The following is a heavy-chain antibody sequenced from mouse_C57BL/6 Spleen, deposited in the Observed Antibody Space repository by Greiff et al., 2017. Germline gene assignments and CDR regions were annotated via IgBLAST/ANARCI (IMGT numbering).Heavy chain of an antibody. Sequence: EVKLVESGEGLVKPGGSLKLSCAASGFTFSSYAMSWVRQTPEKRLEWVAYISSGGDYIYYADTVKGRFTISRDNARNTLYLQMSSLKSEDTAMYYCTRGGDGNYADYYAMDYWGQGTSVTVSS. CDR3: TRGGDGNYADYYAMDY. CDR2: ISSGGDYI. D-gene: IGHD2-1*01. J-gene: IGHJ4*01. CDR1: GFTFSSYA. V-gene: IGHV5-9-1*02.